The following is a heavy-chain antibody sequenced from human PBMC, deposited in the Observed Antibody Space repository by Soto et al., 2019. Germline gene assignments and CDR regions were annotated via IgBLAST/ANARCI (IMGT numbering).Heavy chain of an antibody. J-gene: IGHJ6*01. D-gene: IGHD3-16*01. CDR2: ISPYSGNT. Sequence: QVQLVQSGDEVRKPGSSVKVSCKASGYIFVNYGIAWVRQAPGQGLEWMGWISPYSGNTHYASKVQGRLTMTTDTSTSTAFMDLGRLKFCDTGLYYWAIGDNYRTPHPQDGWGQRNTGTGSS. CDR1: GYIFVNYG. V-gene: IGHV1-18*01. CDR3: AIGDNYRTPHPQDG.